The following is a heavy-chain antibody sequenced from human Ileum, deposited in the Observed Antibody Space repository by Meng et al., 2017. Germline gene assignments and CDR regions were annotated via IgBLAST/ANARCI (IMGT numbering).Heavy chain of an antibody. V-gene: IGHV3-48*03. CDR2: ISRNSRTI. Sequence: GESLKISCATSGFTFSSYEMNWVRQAPGKGLEWVSYISRNSRTIYYAASVKGRFAISTDSAKNSLYLQMNSLRVEDTAVYSCVACSASFARSGSFDYWGRGTLVTVSS. CDR3: VACSASFARSGSFDY. D-gene: IGHD2-15*01. J-gene: IGHJ4*02. CDR1: GFTFSSYE.